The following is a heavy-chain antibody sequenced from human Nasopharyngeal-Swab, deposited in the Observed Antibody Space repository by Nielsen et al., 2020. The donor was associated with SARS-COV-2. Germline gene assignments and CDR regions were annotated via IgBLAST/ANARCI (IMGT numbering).Heavy chain of an antibody. J-gene: IGHJ6*02. CDR2: ISSNGGST. CDR3: VKAGLGFRIAAAETGIAVAGTVGGYGMDV. V-gene: IGHV3-64D*06. CDR1: GFTFSSYA. D-gene: IGHD6-19*01. Sequence: GGSLRLSCSASGFTFSSYAMHWVRQAPGKGLEYVSAISSNGGSTYYAGSVKGRFTISRDNSKNTLYLQMSSLRAEDTAVYYCVKAGLGFRIAAAETGIAVAGTVGGYGMDVWGQGTTVTVSS.